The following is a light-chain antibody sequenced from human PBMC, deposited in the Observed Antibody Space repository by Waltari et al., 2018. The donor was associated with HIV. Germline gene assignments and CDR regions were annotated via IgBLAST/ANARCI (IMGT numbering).Light chain of an antibody. CDR2: GNT. CDR3: QSYDSSLNKV. Sequence: QSVLTQPPSMSRAPGQRVTISCTWIRSKLGSGYEFHWYQQLPGTAPKLLIYGNTNRPSGVPDRFSGSKSGTSASLAITGLQAEDEADYYCQSYDSSLNKVFGGGTKLTVL. V-gene: IGLV1-40*01. CDR1: RSKLGSGYE. J-gene: IGLJ2*01.